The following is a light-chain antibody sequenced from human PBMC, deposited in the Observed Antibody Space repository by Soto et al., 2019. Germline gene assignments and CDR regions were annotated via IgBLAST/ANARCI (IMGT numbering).Light chain of an antibody. V-gene: IGKV3-20*01. J-gene: IGKJ2*01. CDR3: QQYGSSPYT. Sequence: EIVLTQSPGTLSLSPGERATLSCRASQSVSSSYLAWYQQKPGQAPRLLIYGASSRATGIPDRFSGSGSGTNFILTSSRLEPEDFAVYYCQQYGSSPYTFGRGTRLEIK. CDR2: GAS. CDR1: QSVSSSY.